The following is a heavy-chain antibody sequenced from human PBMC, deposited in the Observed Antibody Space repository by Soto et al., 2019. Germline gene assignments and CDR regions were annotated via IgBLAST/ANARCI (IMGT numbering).Heavy chain of an antibody. CDR3: AREEKYYDSSGSYPGPFDY. Sequence: GGSLRLSCAASGFTVSSNYMSWVRQAPGKGLEWVSVIYSGGSTYYADSVKGRFTISRDNSKNTLYLQMNSLRAEDTAVYYCAREEKYYDSSGSYPGPFDYWGQGTLVTVSS. V-gene: IGHV3-53*01. CDR1: GFTVSSNY. J-gene: IGHJ4*02. CDR2: IYSGGST. D-gene: IGHD3-22*01.